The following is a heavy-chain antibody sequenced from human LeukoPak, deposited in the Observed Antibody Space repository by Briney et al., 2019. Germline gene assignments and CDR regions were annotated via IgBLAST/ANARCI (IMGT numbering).Heavy chain of an antibody. Sequence: SETLSLTCTVSGGSISSGDYYWSWIRQPPGKGLEWIGYIYYSGSTYYNPSLKSRVTISVDTSKNQFPLKLSSVTAADTAVYYCARTFLRLGELSPEMDFDYWGQGTLVTVSS. J-gene: IGHJ4*02. CDR3: ARTFLRLGELSPEMDFDY. CDR2: IYYSGST. CDR1: GGSISSGDYY. V-gene: IGHV4-30-4*01. D-gene: IGHD3-16*02.